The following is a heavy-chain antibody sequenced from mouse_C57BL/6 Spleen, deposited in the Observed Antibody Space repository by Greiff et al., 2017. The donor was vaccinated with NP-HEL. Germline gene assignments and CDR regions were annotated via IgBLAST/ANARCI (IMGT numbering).Heavy chain of an antibody. CDR2: ISYDGSN. D-gene: IGHD2-12*01. CDR1: GYSITSGYY. CDR3: ALRQGYAMDY. J-gene: IGHJ4*01. V-gene: IGHV3-6*01. Sequence: EVKLQESGPGLVKPSQSLSLTCSVTGYSITSGYYWNWIRQFPGNKLEWMGYISYDGSNNYNPSLKNRISITRDTSKNQFFLKLNSVTTEDTATYYCALRQGYAMDYWGQGTSVTVSS.